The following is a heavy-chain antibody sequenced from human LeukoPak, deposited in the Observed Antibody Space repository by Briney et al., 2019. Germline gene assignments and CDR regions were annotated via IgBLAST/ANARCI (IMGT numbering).Heavy chain of an antibody. CDR3: AKWSRSYSSGWYYDYGMDV. D-gene: IGHD6-19*01. J-gene: IGHJ6*02. V-gene: IGHV3-7*03. CDR1: GFTFSIYW. CDR2: IKQDGSER. Sequence: GGSLRLSCAAYGFTFSIYWMSWVRQAPGKGLEWVANIKQDGSERYYVDSVKGRFTLSRDNAKNSLYLQMNSLRAEDTAVYYCAKWSRSYSSGWYYDYGMDVWGQGTTVTVSS.